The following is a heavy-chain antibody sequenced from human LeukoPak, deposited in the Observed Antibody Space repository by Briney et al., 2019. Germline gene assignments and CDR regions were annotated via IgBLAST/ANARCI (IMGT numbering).Heavy chain of an antibody. V-gene: IGHV3-72*01. CDR1: GFTFSDHY. Sequence: GGSLRLSCAASGFTFSDHYMDWVRQAPGKGLEWVGRIRNKANSYTTEYAASVKGRFTFSRDDSKNSLYLQMNSLRAEDTAVYFCARHRTASPLSTSPFDDWGQGTLVTVSS. J-gene: IGHJ4*02. D-gene: IGHD2-2*01. CDR2: IRNKANSYTT. CDR3: ARHRTASPLSTSPFDD.